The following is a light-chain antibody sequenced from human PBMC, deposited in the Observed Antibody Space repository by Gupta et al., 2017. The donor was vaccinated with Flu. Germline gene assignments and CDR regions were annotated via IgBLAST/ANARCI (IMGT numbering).Light chain of an antibody. CDR1: RCEGGGCNY. CDR3: RSDTSSNGLE. V-gene: IGLV2-14*01. J-gene: IGLJ3*02. Sequence: NSGTGTRCEGGGCNYVNVYQHQPVKSLKLIIYEVIKRPAGVSNRFSGSKSGNTASLTISELKAEEEDEYYYRSDTSSNGLEFGGGTKLTVL. CDR2: EVI.